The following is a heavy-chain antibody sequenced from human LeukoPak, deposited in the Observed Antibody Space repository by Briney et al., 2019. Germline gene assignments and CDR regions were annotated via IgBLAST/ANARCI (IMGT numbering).Heavy chain of an antibody. CDR3: ARVGLAAGPGEGSGSYLYYYGMDV. J-gene: IGHJ6*02. V-gene: IGHV1-18*01. CDR1: GYTFTSYG. CDR2: ISAYNGNT. D-gene: IGHD3-10*01. Sequence: ASVNLSCNASGYTFTSYGNSRERQAPGQGLEWMGWISAYNGNTNYAQKLQGRVTMTTDTSTSTAYMELRSLRSDDTAVYYCARVGLAAGPGEGSGSYLYYYGMDVWGQGTTVTVSS.